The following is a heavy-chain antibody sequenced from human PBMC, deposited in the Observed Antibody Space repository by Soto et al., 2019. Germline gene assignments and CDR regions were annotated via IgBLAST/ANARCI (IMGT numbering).Heavy chain of an antibody. V-gene: IGHV3-15*07. CDR2: IKRNSDGGRT. D-gene: IGHD2-15*01. J-gene: IGHJ6*02. Sequence: EVQLVESGGGLVEPGGSLRLSCAASGFTFNNAWMNWVRQAPGKGLEWVGRIKRNSDGGRTDYAAPVRGRFTISRDDSQQTLYLHMSSLKIEDTAVYYCTTGSVEGFWGQGTTVTVSS. CDR3: TTGSVEGF. CDR1: GFTFNNAW.